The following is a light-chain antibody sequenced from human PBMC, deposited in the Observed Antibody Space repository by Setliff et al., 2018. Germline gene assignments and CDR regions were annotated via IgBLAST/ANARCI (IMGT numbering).Light chain of an antibody. CDR2: DVS. Sequence: QSALTQPRSVSGSPGQSVTISCTGASSDVGRYNYVSWYQQHPGKAPKLMIYDVSKRPSGVPDRFSGSKSGNTASLTISGLQAEDEADYYCNAYTAGTTYVFGTGTKVTVL. CDR1: SSDVGRYNY. V-gene: IGLV2-11*01. J-gene: IGLJ1*01. CDR3: NAYTAGTTYV.